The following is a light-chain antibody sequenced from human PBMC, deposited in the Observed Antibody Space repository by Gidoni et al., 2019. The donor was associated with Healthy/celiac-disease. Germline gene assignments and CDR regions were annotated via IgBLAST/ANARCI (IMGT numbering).Light chain of an antibody. CDR1: QSVSSN. CDR2: GAS. V-gene: IGKV3-15*01. CDR3: QQYNNWPMCS. J-gene: IGKJ2*04. Sequence: EIVMTPSPATLSVSPGERATLSCRASQSVSSNLAWYQQKPGQAPRLLIYGASTRATGIPARFSGSGSGTEFTLTISSLQSEDFAVYYCQQYNNWPMCSFXQXTKLEIK.